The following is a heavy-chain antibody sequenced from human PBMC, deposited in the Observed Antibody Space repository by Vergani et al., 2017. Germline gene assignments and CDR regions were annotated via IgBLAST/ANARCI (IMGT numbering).Heavy chain of an antibody. J-gene: IGHJ4*02. D-gene: IGHD3-22*01. CDR2: FDPEHGEV. CDR3: AIVTYYYDSRGYYLDY. Sequence: QVQLVQSGSEVRKPGASVKVSCQVSGYSLTELTIHWVRQAPGKGLEWMGGFDPEHGEVTFAHHIQGRVTMTEDRSTDTAYMELSSLRPEDTALYCCAIVTYYYDSRGYYLDYWGQGTLGTVSS. CDR1: GYSLTELT. V-gene: IGHV1-24*01.